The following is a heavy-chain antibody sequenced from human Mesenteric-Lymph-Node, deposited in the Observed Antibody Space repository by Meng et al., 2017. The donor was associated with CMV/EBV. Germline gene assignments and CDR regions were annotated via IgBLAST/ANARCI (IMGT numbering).Heavy chain of an antibody. CDR1: GFTFSSYW. CDR2: IKQDGSEK. D-gene: IGHD3-3*01. CDR3: ARDYYDFWSGADWYFDL. V-gene: IGHV3-7*01. Sequence: GGSLRLSCAASGFTFSSYWMSWVRQAPGKGLEWVANIKQDGSEKYYVDSVKGRFTISRDNAKNSLYLQMNSLRAEDTAVYYCARDYYDFWSGADWYFDLWGRGTLVTVSS. J-gene: IGHJ2*01.